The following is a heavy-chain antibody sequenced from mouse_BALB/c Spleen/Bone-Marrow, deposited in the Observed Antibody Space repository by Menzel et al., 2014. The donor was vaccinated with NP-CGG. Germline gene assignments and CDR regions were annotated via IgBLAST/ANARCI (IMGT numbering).Heavy chain of an antibody. J-gene: IGHJ4*01. CDR1: GFNIKDTY. CDR2: IDPANGNT. V-gene: IGHV14-3*02. CDR3: ARYRYDYYAMDY. D-gene: IGHD2-14*01. Sequence: VQLQQSGAELVKPGASVKLSCTASGFNIKDTYMHWVKQRPEQGLEWIGRIDPANGNTKYDPKFQGKATITADTSSNTANLQLSSLTAEDTAVYYCARYRYDYYAMDYWGQGTSVTVSS.